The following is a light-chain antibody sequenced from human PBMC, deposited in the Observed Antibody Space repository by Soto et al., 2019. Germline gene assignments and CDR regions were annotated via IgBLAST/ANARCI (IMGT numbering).Light chain of an antibody. CDR3: GTWDGSLSAAVV. Sequence: QSVLTQPPSVSAAPGQKVTISCSGTSSNIGNSYVSWYQQLPGTAPKLLIYDNEERPSGIPDRFSGSKSGTSATLDITGLQTGDEADYYCGTWDGSLSAAVVFGGGTKLTVL. CDR2: DNE. V-gene: IGLV1-51*01. J-gene: IGLJ2*01. CDR1: SSNIGNSY.